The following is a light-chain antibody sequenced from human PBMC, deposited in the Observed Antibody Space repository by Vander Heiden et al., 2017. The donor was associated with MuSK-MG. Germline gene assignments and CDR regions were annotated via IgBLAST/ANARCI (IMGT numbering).Light chain of an antibody. CDR3: QQYNTWPLT. V-gene: IGKV3-15*01. CDR1: QSVSSD. CDR2: GAF. Sequence: EIAMTQSPATPAVSAGDRATLSCRASQSVSSDFAWYQRKPGQAPRLLIYGAFTRATGIPARFSGSGPGTEFTLTISSLQSEDFAVYYCQQYNTWPLTFGGGTKVEIK. J-gene: IGKJ4*01.